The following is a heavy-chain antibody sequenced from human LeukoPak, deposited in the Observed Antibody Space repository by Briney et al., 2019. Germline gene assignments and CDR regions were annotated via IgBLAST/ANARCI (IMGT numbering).Heavy chain of an antibody. CDR3: ARSSSWYAYYFDY. V-gene: IGHV4-34*01. CDR1: GGSFSGYY. CDR2: INHSGST. J-gene: IGHJ4*02. Sequence: PSETLSLTCAVYGGSFSGYYWSWIRQPPGKGLEWIGEINHSGSTNYNPSLKSRVTISVDTSKNQFSLKLSSVTAADTAVYYCARSSSWYAYYFDYWGQGTLVTVSS. D-gene: IGHD6-13*01.